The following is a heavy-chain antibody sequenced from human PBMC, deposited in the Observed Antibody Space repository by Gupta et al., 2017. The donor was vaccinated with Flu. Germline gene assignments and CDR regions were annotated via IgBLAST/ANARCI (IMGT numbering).Heavy chain of an antibody. Sequence: EVQLVASGGGLVQPGGSLRLSCAASGFMFSSDWMNWVRQAPGKGLEWVAKMDQEGDQKYYRDAGKGRFTISRDNANNFLYLQMNSLRDEDTAVYYCVREPNPIVGDNFHFWGQGTLVTVSS. J-gene: IGHJ4*02. V-gene: IGHV3-7*01. D-gene: IGHD1-26*01. CDR1: GFMFSSDW. CDR3: VREPNPIVGDNFHF. CDR2: MDQEGDQK.